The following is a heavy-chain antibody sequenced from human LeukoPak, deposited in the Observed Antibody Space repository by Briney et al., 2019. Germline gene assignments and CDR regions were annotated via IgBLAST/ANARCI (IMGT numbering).Heavy chain of an antibody. D-gene: IGHD3-9*01. J-gene: IGHJ3*01. CDR2: IEPKSGGI. V-gene: IGHV1-2*02. Sequence: ASVKVSCKASGYTFTDYYIHWVRQAPGQGLEWMGWIEPKSGGIYYAQNFQGRVTMTRDTSLITAYMELSGLTSDDTAVYYCARLTDYGDAFDVWGQGTMVTVSS. CDR3: ARLTDYGDAFDV. CDR1: GYTFTDYY.